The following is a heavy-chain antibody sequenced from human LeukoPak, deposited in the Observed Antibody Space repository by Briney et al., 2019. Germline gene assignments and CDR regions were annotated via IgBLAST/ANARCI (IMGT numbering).Heavy chain of an antibody. Sequence: ASVKVSCKASGYTFTSYYMHWVRQAPGQGLEWMGIINPSGGSASYAQKFQGRVTMTRDTSTSTVYMELSSLRSEDTAVYYCARDDNFRPDDYWGQGTLVTVSS. V-gene: IGHV1-46*01. CDR3: ARDDNFRPDDY. CDR2: INPSGGSA. CDR1: GYTFTSYY. J-gene: IGHJ4*02. D-gene: IGHD1-20*01.